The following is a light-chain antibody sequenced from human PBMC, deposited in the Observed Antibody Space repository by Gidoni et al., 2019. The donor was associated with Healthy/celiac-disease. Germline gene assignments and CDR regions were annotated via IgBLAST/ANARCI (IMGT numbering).Light chain of an antibody. CDR2: CNS. CDR3: QSYDSSLSGCV. V-gene: IGLV1-40*01. Sequence: QSVLTQPPSVSGAQGQRVTIPCTGSSSNIGAGYDVHWYQQLPATAPKLLIYCNSNRPSGVPYRFSGSKSGTSASLAITGLQADDEADYYCQSYDSSLSGCVFGGGTKLTVL. CDR1: SSNIGAGYD. J-gene: IGLJ3*02.